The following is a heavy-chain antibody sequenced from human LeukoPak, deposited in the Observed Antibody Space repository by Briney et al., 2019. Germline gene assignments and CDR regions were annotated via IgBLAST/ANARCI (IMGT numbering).Heavy chain of an antibody. CDR1: GFTVSSNY. Sequence: GGSLRLSCAASGFTVSSNYMSWVRQAPGKGLEWVSVIYSGGSTYYADSVKGRFTISRDNSKNTLYLQVNSLRAEDTAVYYCARQNTYYFDYWGQGTLVTVSS. J-gene: IGHJ4*02. D-gene: IGHD1/OR15-1a*01. V-gene: IGHV3-53*01. CDR2: IYSGGST. CDR3: ARQNTYYFDY.